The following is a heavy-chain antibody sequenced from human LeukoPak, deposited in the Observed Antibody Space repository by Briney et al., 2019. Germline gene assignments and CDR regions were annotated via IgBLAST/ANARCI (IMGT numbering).Heavy chain of an antibody. Sequence: ASVKVSCKASGYTFTGYYMHWVRRAPGQGLEWMGWVNPNSGNTGYAQKFQGRVTMTMDPSISTAYMELSSLRSEDTAVYYCARRSDDYDSSAYYHWGQGTLVTVSS. CDR1: GYTFTGYY. V-gene: IGHV1-8*02. CDR2: VNPNSGNT. D-gene: IGHD3-22*01. CDR3: ARRSDDYDSSAYYH. J-gene: IGHJ4*02.